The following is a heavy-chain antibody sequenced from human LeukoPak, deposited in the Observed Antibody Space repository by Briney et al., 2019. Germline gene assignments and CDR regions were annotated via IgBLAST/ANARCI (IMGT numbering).Heavy chain of an antibody. Sequence: SETLSLTCTVSGGSTSGYYWSWIRQPPGKGLEWIAYIYDRGDTDCHPSLKSRVTLSADSSKKQFSLNLSSVTAADTAVYYCARATYTFGNYAFDIWSQGTMVTVSS. D-gene: IGHD1-7*01. J-gene: IGHJ3*02. CDR1: GGSTSGYY. CDR3: ARATYTFGNYAFDI. CDR2: IYDRGDT. V-gene: IGHV4-59*01.